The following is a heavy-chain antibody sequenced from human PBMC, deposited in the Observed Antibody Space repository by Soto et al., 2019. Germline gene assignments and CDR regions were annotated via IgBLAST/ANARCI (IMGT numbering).Heavy chain of an antibody. D-gene: IGHD3-3*01. Sequence: SVKVSCKASGGTFSSYAISWVRQAPGQGLEWMGGIVPIFGTANYAQKLQGRVTMTTDTSTSTAYMELRSLRSDDTAVYYCARDLYDFWSGYSNWFDPWGQGTLVTVSS. CDR2: IVPIFGTA. J-gene: IGHJ5*02. CDR3: ARDLYDFWSGYSNWFDP. V-gene: IGHV1-69*05. CDR1: GGTFSSYA.